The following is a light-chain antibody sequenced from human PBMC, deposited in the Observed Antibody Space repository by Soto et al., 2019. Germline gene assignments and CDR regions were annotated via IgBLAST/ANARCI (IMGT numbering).Light chain of an antibody. V-gene: IGLV2-8*01. CDR2: EVT. Sequence: QSVLTQPPSASGSPGQSVTISCTGTSSDVGAYNYVSWYQQHAGKAPKLVIYEVTKRPSGVPDRFCGSKSANTASLTVSGLQAEDEADYYCSSFESSNTWVFGGGTKLTVL. CDR3: SSFESSNTWV. J-gene: IGLJ3*02. CDR1: SSDVGAYNY.